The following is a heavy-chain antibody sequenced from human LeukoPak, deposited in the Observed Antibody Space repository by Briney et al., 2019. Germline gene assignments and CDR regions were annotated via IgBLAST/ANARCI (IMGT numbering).Heavy chain of an antibody. CDR1: GGTSSSYA. J-gene: IGHJ4*02. D-gene: IGHD6-13*01. CDR2: IIPIFGTA. Sequence: SVKVSCKASGGTSSSYAISWVRQAPGQGLEWMGGIIPIFGTANYAQKFQGRVTITTDESTSTAYMGLSSLRSEDTAVYYCARGSSWNYYYFDYWGQGTLVTVSS. V-gene: IGHV1-69*05. CDR3: ARGSSWNYYYFDY.